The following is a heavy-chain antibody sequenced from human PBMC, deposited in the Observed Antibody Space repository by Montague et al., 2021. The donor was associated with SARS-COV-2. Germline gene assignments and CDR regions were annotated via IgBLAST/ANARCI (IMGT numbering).Heavy chain of an antibody. CDR3: VEIVGAADY. CDR2: IYYSGST. V-gene: IGHV4-39*01. Sequence: SETLSLTCTVSGGSISSSSYYWVWIRQPPGKGLDWIVSIYYSGSTYYNPSLKIRVTISVDTSKNQFSLKLISVTAADTSVYYSVEIVGAADYWGQGTLVTVSS. CDR1: GGSISSSSYY. D-gene: IGHD1-26*01. J-gene: IGHJ4*02.